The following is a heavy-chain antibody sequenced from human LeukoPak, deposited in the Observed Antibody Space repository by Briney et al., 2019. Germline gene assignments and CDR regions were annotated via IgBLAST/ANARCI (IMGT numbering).Heavy chain of an antibody. J-gene: IGHJ4*02. V-gene: IGHV4-38-2*02. CDR2: IYHSGST. Sequence: SETLSLTCTVSGYSISSGYYWGWIRQPPGKGLEWIGSIYHSGSTYYNPSLKSRVTISVDSSKNQFSLKLSSVTAADTAVYYCARNVMDTAMVLFDYRGQGTLVTVSS. D-gene: IGHD5-18*01. CDR1: GYSISSGYY. CDR3: ARNVMDTAMVLFDY.